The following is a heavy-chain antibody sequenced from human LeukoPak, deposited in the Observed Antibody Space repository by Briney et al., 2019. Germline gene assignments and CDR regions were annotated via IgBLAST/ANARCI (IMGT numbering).Heavy chain of an antibody. CDR1: GFTFRSYW. CDR3: AKDIYGDYGGLDY. J-gene: IGHJ4*02. V-gene: IGHV3-74*01. Sequence: GSLRLSCAASGFTFRSYWMHWVRQAPGKGLVWVSRINSDGSSTSYADSVKGRFTISRDNSKNTLYLQMNSLRAEDTAVYYCAKDIYGDYGGLDYWGQGTLVTVSS. D-gene: IGHD4-17*01. CDR2: INSDGSST.